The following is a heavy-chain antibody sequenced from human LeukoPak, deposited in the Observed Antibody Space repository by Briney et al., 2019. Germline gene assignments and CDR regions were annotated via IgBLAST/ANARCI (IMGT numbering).Heavy chain of an antibody. Sequence: SETLSLTCAVYGGSFSGYYWSWIRQPPGKGLEWIGEIYHSGSTNYNPSLKSRVTISVDTSKNQFSLKLSSVTAADTAVYYCARVQQLRYFDWLHRPYGMDVWGQGTTVTVSS. V-gene: IGHV4-34*01. CDR3: ARVQQLRYFDWLHRPYGMDV. D-gene: IGHD3-9*01. CDR2: IYHSGST. CDR1: GGSFSGYY. J-gene: IGHJ6*02.